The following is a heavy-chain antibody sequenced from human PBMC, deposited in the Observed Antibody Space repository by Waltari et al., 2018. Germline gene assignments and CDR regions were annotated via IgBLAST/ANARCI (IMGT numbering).Heavy chain of an antibody. CDR3: ARSSPQGTPGGIDH. J-gene: IGHJ5*02. CDR2: ITRSASFI. CDR1: RYRFYPYY. Sequence: EVQLVESVGGLIQPGGSLRLSCPVSRYRFYPYYMHWVRQAPGKGPEWVSMITRSASFIYYAKSVKGRFTVSRDDAEKSLFLQMDSLTVEDTAVYYCARSSPQGTPGGIDHWGQGTLVTVSS. D-gene: IGHD1-26*01. V-gene: IGHV3-21*01.